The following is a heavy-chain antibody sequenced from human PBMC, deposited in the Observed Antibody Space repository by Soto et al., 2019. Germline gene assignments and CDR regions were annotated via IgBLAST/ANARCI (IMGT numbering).Heavy chain of an antibody. Sequence: EVQLLESGGGLVQPGGSLRLSCAASGFTFSSYAMSWVRQAPGKGLEWVSAISGSGGSTYYADSVKGRFTLSRDNSKNTLYLQMNSLRAEDTAVYYCAGHGGDCSGGSCYAGIDYWGQGTLVTVSS. V-gene: IGHV3-23*01. CDR2: ISGSGGST. J-gene: IGHJ4*02. CDR1: GFTFSSYA. CDR3: AGHGGDCSGGSCYAGIDY. D-gene: IGHD2-15*01.